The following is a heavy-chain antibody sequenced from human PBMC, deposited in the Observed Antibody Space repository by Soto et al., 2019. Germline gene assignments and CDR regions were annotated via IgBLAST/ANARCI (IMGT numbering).Heavy chain of an antibody. CDR3: ARSNLRDYYYGMDV. CDR1: GFTVSSNY. V-gene: IGHV3-53*01. J-gene: IGHJ6*02. Sequence: GALRLSCAASGFTVSSNYVSWVRQAPGKGLEWVSVIYSGGSTYYADSVKGRFTISRDNSKNTLYLQMNSLRAEDTAVYYCARSNLRDYYYGMDVWGQGTTVTVSS. CDR2: IYSGGST.